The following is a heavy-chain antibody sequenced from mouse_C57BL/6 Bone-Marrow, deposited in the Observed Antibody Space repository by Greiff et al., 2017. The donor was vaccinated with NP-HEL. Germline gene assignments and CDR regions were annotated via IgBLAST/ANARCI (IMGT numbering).Heavy chain of an antibody. Sequence: EVKLVESGGDLVKPGGSLKLSCAASGFTFSSYGMSWVRQTPDKRLEWVATISSGGSYTYYPDSVKGRFTISRDNAKNTLYLQMSSLKSEDTAMYYCARRGLFAYWGQGTLVTVSA. V-gene: IGHV5-6*02. CDR1: GFTFSSYG. CDR3: ARRGLFAY. CDR2: ISSGGSYT. J-gene: IGHJ3*01.